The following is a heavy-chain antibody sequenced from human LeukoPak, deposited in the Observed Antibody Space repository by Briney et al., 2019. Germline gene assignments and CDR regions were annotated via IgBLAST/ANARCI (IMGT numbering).Heavy chain of an antibody. D-gene: IGHD7-27*01. J-gene: IGHJ4*02. CDR2: INPNSDGT. CDR1: GYTFTAYY. V-gene: IGHV1-2*04. Sequence: ASVKVSCKASGYTFTAYYMHWVRQAPGQGLEWMGWINPNSDGTNYAQKFQGWVTMTRDTSISTAYMELTRLKSDDTAVYYCARGYWGYDSWGQGTLVTVSS. CDR3: ARGYWGYDS.